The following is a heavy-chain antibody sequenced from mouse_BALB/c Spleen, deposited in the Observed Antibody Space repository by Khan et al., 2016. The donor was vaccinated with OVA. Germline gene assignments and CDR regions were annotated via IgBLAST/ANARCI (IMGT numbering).Heavy chain of an antibody. Sequence: EVQLQESGPGLVKPSQSLSLTCTVTGYSITSDYAWNWIRQFPGNKLEWMGYISYSGNTKYNSSLKSRISITRDTSENQFFLQLHSVTVGDTATYYCARIYGGDFDYWGQGTTLTVSS. CDR2: ISYSGNT. J-gene: IGHJ2*01. D-gene: IGHD1-1*01. CDR3: ARIYGGDFDY. V-gene: IGHV3-2*02. CDR1: GYSITSDYA.